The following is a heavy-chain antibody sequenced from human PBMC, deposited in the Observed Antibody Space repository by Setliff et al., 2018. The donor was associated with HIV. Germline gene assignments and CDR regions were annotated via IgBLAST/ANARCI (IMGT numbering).Heavy chain of an antibody. CDR1: GFTFSDYY. CDR2: ISWDGGNT. V-gene: IGHV3-43*01. Sequence: LRLSCAASGFTFSDYYMTWVRQAPGKGLEWVSIISWDGGNTYYADSVKGRFTISRDNSKNSLYLQMNSLRTEDTALYYCVKNIGGYSSSSVFDYWGQGTLVTVSS. D-gene: IGHD6-6*01. CDR3: VKNIGGYSSSSVFDY. J-gene: IGHJ4*02.